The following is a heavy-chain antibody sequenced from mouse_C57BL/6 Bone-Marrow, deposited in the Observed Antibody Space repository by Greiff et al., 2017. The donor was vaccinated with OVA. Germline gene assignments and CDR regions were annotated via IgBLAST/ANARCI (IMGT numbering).Heavy chain of an antibody. Sequence: EVMLVESGGGLVQPGGSLKLSCAASGFTFSDYYMYWVRQTPEKRLEWVAYISNGGGSTYYPDTVKGRFTISRDNAKNTLYLQMSRLKSEDTAMYYCARGDWDAYWGQGTLVTVSA. J-gene: IGHJ3*01. CDR2: ISNGGGST. CDR1: GFTFSDYY. V-gene: IGHV5-12*01. D-gene: IGHD4-1*01. CDR3: ARGDWDAY.